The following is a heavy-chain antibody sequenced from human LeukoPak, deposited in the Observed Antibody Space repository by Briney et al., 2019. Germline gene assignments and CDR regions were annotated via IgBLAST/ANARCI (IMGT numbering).Heavy chain of an antibody. J-gene: IGHJ4*02. CDR1: GFTFDDYA. CDR2: INWDSSRT. D-gene: IGHD6-19*01. Sequence: GGSLRLSCAASGFTFDDYAMHWVRQAPGKGLEWVSTINWDSSRTAYADSVKGRFTISRDNAKNSLYLQMNSLRTEDMALYYCAKSGGGETIPPKLYSSGFDYWGQGTLVTVSS. V-gene: IGHV3-9*03. CDR3: AKSGGGETIPPKLYSSGFDY.